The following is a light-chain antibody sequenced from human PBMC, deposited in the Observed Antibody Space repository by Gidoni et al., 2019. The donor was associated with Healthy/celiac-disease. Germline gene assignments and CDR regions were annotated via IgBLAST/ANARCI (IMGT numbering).Light chain of an antibody. Sequence: DIVMTQSPLSLPVTPGEPASISCRSGHSLLHSNGYNYLDWYLQKPGQSPQLLIYLGSNRASGVPDRFSGSGSGTDFTLKISRVEAEDVGVYYCMQALQTPPTFGQGTKLEIK. V-gene: IGKV2-28*01. CDR3: MQALQTPPT. J-gene: IGKJ2*01. CDR2: LGS. CDR1: HSLLHSNGYNY.